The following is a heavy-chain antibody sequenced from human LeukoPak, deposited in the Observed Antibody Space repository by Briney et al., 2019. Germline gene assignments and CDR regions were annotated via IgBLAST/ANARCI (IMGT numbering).Heavy chain of an antibody. CDR1: GFTYSNAW. D-gene: IGHD4-17*01. V-gene: IGHV3-23*01. CDR2: ISGSGGGT. Sequence: GGSLRLSCAASGFTYSNAWMSWVRQAPGKGLEWVSGISGSGGGTYYADSVKGRFTISRDNSKNTLYLQMNSLRAEDTAVYYCARGPVTTFGYWGQGTLVTVSS. J-gene: IGHJ4*02. CDR3: ARGPVTTFGY.